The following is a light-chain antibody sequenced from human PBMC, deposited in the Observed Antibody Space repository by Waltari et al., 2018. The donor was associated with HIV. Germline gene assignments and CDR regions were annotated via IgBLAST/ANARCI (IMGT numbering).Light chain of an antibody. CDR2: EVS. Sequence: QSALTLPASVSGSPGQSITISCTGTISDIGSYNLVSWYQHYPGRAPKLIIYEVSKRPSGVSDRFSGSKSGNRASLTVAGLKVEDEADYYCCSYAGGRVFVLFGGGTRLTV. CDR1: ISDIGSYNL. V-gene: IGLV2-23*02. J-gene: IGLJ2*01. CDR3: CSYAGGRVFVL.